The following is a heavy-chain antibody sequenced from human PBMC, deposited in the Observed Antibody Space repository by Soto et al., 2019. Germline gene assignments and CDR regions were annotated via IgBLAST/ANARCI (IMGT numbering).Heavy chain of an antibody. Sequence: GESLKISCKASGYSFTNYWIGWVRQMPGKGLEWMGTIYPGDSDTRYSPSFQGQVTFSVDKSINTAYLHWTSLKASDTAIYYCAIQHPQDSSAWYTWGQGTLVTVSS. CDR3: AIQHPQDSSAWYT. D-gene: IGHD6-19*01. CDR1: GYSFTNYW. V-gene: IGHV5-51*01. CDR2: IYPGDSDT. J-gene: IGHJ4*02.